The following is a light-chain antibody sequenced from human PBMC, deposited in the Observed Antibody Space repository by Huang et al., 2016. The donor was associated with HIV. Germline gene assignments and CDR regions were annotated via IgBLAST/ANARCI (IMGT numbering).Light chain of an antibody. CDR1: QSVSSY. Sequence: EIVLTQSPATRSLSPGERATISCRASQSVSSYLAWYQQKPGQAPRLLIYDASNRATGIPARFSGSGSGTDFTLTISSLEPEDFAIYYCQQRSNWRGTFGPGTKVDIK. CDR2: DAS. CDR3: QQRSNWRGT. V-gene: IGKV3-11*01. J-gene: IGKJ3*01.